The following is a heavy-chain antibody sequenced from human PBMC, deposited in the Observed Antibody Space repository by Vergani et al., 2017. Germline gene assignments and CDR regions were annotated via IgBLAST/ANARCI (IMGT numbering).Heavy chain of an antibody. CDR1: GFTFSSYA. V-gene: IGHV3-7*01. Sequence: EVQLLESGGGLVQPGGSLRLSCAASGFTFSSYAMSWVRQAPGKGLEWVANIKQDGSEKYYVDSVKGRFTISRDNAKNSLYLQMNSLRAEDTAVYYCAKERVSYSSSSWFDGGMDVWGQGTTVTVSS. J-gene: IGHJ6*02. D-gene: IGHD6-6*01. CDR3: AKERVSYSSSSWFDGGMDV. CDR2: IKQDGSEK.